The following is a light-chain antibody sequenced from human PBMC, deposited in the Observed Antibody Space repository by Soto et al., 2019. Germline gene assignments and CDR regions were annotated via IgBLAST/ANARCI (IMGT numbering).Light chain of an antibody. CDR1: SSDVGGYNF. V-gene: IGLV2-14*01. CDR2: EVS. CDR3: SSYTLRNTLVL. Sequence: QSALTQPASVSGSPGQSITISCTGTSSDVGGYNFVSWYQQHPGKAPRLIIYEVSSRPSGVSYRFPGSKSGNTASLTISGLQAEDEADYYCSSYTLRNTLVLFGGGTKVTVL. J-gene: IGLJ3*02.